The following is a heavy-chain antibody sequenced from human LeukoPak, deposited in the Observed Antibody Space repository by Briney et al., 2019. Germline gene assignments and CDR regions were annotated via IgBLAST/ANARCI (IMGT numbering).Heavy chain of an antibody. CDR1: GFTFSSYS. J-gene: IGHJ4*02. Sequence: GSLRLSCAASGFTFSSYSMNWVRQAPGKGLEWVALITYDGSSKYYADSVKGRFTISRDNSKNTLYLQMSSLRAEDTAVYYCAGEQRGYDCYYWGQGTLVTVSS. CDR2: ITYDGSSK. V-gene: IGHV3-30*03. D-gene: IGHD5-12*01. CDR3: AGEQRGYDCYY.